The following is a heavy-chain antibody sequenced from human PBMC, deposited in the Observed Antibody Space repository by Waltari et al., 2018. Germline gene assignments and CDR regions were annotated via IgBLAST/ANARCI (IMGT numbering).Heavy chain of an antibody. Sequence: EVQLVESGGGLVKPGGSLRLSCAASGFTFSSYSMNWVRQAPGKGLEWVSSISSSSSYIDYADSVKGRFTISRDNAKNSLYLQMNSLRAEDTAVYYCARVGVGRWLQTYYFDYWGQGTLVTVSS. J-gene: IGHJ4*02. D-gene: IGHD5-12*01. CDR3: ARVGVGRWLQTYYFDY. CDR1: GFTFSSYS. CDR2: ISSSSSYI. V-gene: IGHV3-21*01.